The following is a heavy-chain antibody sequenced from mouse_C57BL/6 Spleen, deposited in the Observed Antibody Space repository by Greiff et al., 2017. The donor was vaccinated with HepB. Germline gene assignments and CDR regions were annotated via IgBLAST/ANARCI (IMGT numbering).Heavy chain of an antibody. CDR3: ARGGSSYPFAY. J-gene: IGHJ3*01. Sequence: VQLQQSGAELVRPGTSVKVSCKASGYAFTNYLIEWVKQRPGQGLEWIGVINPGSGGTNYNEKFKGKATLTADKSSSTAYMQLSSLTSEDSAVYFCARGGSSYPFAYWGQGTLVTVSA. CDR2: INPGSGGT. CDR1: GYAFTNYL. D-gene: IGHD1-1*01. V-gene: IGHV1-54*01.